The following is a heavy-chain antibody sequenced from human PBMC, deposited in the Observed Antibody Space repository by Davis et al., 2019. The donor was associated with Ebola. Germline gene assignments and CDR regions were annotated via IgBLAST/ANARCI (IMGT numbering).Heavy chain of an antibody. CDR3: AREGGRYYDSSGYVFDI. J-gene: IGHJ3*02. CDR2: INPITGGT. V-gene: IGHV1-46*01. Sequence: ASVKVSCNASGYRFTSYYIHWVRQAAGQGLEWMGIINPITGGTSYAQNFQVRVNMTRDTSTSTVYMELSSLRSEDTAVYYCAREGGRYYDSSGYVFDIWGQGTMVKVSS. CDR1: GYRFTSYY. D-gene: IGHD3-22*01.